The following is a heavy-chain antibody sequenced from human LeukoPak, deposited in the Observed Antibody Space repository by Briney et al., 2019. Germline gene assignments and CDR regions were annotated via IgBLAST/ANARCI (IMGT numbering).Heavy chain of an antibody. V-gene: IGHV3-23*01. J-gene: IGHJ4*02. CDR3: AKEGGSGYDFLDY. Sequence: GGSLRLSCAASGFTFSSYSMNWVRQAPGKGLEWVSAISGRGGSTYYADSVKGRFTISRDNSKNTLYLQMNSLRAGDTAVYYCAKEGGSGYDFLDYWGQGTLVTVSS. CDR1: GFTFSSYS. D-gene: IGHD5-12*01. CDR2: ISGRGGST.